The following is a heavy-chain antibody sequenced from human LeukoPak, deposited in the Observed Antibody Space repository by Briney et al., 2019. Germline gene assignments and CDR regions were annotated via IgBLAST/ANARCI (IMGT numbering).Heavy chain of an antibody. J-gene: IGHJ6*02. CDR3: AKRDGYMGSDYYYGVDV. V-gene: IGHV3-30*18. CDR2: ISYDGSNK. CDR1: GFTFSSYG. D-gene: IGHD5-24*01. Sequence: GGSLRLSCAASGFTFSSYGLHWVRQAPGKGLEWVAVISYDGSNKYYADSVKGRFTISRDNSKNTLYLQMNSLRPEDTAVYYCAKRDGYMGSDYYYGVDVWGQGTTVTVSS.